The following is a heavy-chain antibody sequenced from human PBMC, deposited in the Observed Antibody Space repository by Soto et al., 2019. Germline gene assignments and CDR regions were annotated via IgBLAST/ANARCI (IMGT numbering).Heavy chain of an antibody. CDR3: AKEPDVICGSYTLFDP. V-gene: IGHV3-23*01. J-gene: IGHJ5*02. Sequence: EVQVLESGGGLVQPGGSLRLSCAASGFTFSNYAMSWLRQAPGEGLEWVSGISGGGDRTYYANSVKGRFTISRDNSKNMVYLQMNSLRAEDTARYYCAKEPDVICGSYTLFDPWGQGTLVTVSS. CDR2: ISGGGDRT. D-gene: IGHD1-26*01. CDR1: GFTFSNYA.